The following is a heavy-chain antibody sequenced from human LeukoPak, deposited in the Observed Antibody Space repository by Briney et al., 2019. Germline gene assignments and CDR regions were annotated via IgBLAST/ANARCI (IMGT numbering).Heavy chain of an antibody. Sequence: PGGSRRLSCAASGFTFSSYGMHWVRQAPGKGLGWVAVISYDGSNKYYADSVKGRFTISRDNSKNTLYLQMNSLRAEDTAVYYCARGVRIAVAGYIDYWGQGTLVTVSS. CDR3: ARGVRIAVAGYIDY. D-gene: IGHD6-19*01. V-gene: IGHV3-30*03. CDR2: ISYDGSNK. J-gene: IGHJ4*02. CDR1: GFTFSSYG.